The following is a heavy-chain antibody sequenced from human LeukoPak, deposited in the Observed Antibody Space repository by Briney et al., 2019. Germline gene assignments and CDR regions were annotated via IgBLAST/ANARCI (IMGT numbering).Heavy chain of an antibody. CDR2: MYYSGST. CDR3: ARDFRGGYDFWSGYYTPYYFDY. Sequence: NPSETLSLTCVVYNASFSGYFWAWIRQPPGKGLEWIGSMYYSGSTYYNPSLKSRVTISVDTSKNHFSLKLSSVTAADTAVYYCARDFRGGYDFWSGYYTPYYFDYWGQGTLVTVSP. D-gene: IGHD3-3*01. V-gene: IGHV4-34*01. CDR1: NASFSGYF. J-gene: IGHJ4*02.